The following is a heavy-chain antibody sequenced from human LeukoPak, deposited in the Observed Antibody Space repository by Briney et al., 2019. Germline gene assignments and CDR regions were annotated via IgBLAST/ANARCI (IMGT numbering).Heavy chain of an antibody. CDR3: ARDRDGSGGCDY. Sequence: ASVKVSCKASGYTFTGYFMHWVRQAPGQGLEWMGWINPNSGGTNYAQKFQGRVIMTRDTSISTAYIELSRLRSDDTAVYYCARDRDGSGGCDYWGGGTLVTASS. CDR1: GYTFTGYF. D-gene: IGHD6-25*01. J-gene: IGHJ4*02. CDR2: INPNSGGT. V-gene: IGHV1-2*02.